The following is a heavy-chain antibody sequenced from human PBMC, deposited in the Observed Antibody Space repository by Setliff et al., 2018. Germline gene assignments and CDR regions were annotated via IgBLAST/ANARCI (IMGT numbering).Heavy chain of an antibody. D-gene: IGHD6-6*01. CDR2: ISGSSSYI. CDR1: GYTLTELS. Sequence: SCKVSGYTLTELSMHWVRQAPGKGLEWVSCISGSSSYIYYADSVKGRFTISRDNAKNSLYLQMNSLRAEDTAVYYCARAPSSSSASLFDPWGQGTLVTVSS. CDR3: ARAPSSSSASLFDP. V-gene: IGHV3-21*01. J-gene: IGHJ5*02.